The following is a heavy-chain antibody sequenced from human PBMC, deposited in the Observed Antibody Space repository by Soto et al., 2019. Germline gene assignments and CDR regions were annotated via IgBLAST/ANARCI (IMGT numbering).Heavy chain of an antibody. J-gene: IGHJ5*02. Sequence: SETLSLTCTVSGGSISSYYWTWIRQPPGTGLEWIGEINHSGSTNYNPSLKSRVTISVDTSKNQFSLKLSSVTAADTAVYYCARAVGYCISTSCYPNWFDPWGQGTLVTVSS. D-gene: IGHD2-2*01. CDR3: ARAVGYCISTSCYPNWFDP. CDR2: INHSGST. V-gene: IGHV4-34*01. CDR1: GGSISSYY.